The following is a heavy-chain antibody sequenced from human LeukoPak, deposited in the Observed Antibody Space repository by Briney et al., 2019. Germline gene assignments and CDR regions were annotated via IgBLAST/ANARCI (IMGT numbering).Heavy chain of an antibody. CDR3: ARGANTLTSNAFDI. Sequence: SETLSLTCALSGGSISSGSYYWSWVRQHPGKGLEWIGHIYHSGGTYYNPSLKSRVSISVDTSKNQFSLKLSSVTAADTAMYYCARGANTLTSNAFDIWGQGTMVTVSS. J-gene: IGHJ3*02. V-gene: IGHV4-31*11. CDR1: GGSISSGSYY. CDR2: IYHSGGT. D-gene: IGHD4-17*01.